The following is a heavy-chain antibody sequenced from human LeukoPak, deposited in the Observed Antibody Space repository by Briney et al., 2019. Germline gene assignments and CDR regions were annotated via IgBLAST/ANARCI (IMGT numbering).Heavy chain of an antibody. V-gene: IGHV3-30-3*01. Sequence: PGGSLRLSCAASGFTFSSYAMHWVRQAPGKGLEWVAVISYDGSNKYYADSVKGRFTISRDNAKNSLYLQMNSLRAEDTAVYYCARVHRCSSTSCFTNYYYYGMDVWGQGTTVTVSS. CDR2: ISYDGSNK. J-gene: IGHJ6*02. CDR1: GFTFSSYA. D-gene: IGHD2-2*01. CDR3: ARVHRCSSTSCFTNYYYYGMDV.